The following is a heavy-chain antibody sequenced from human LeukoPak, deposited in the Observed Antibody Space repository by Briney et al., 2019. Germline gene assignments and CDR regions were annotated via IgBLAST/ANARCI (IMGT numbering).Heavy chain of an antibody. V-gene: IGHV4-59*01. J-gene: IGHJ5*02. Sequence: SETLSLTCTVSGGSISGYYWSWIRQPPGKGLEWIGNMYYSGSTTYNPSLKSRVTISVDTSKNQFSLKLTSVTAADTAVYYCARFHCSTTSCYRWFDPWGQGALVTVPS. D-gene: IGHD2-2*01. CDR2: MYYSGST. CDR1: GGSISGYY. CDR3: ARFHCSTTSCYRWFDP.